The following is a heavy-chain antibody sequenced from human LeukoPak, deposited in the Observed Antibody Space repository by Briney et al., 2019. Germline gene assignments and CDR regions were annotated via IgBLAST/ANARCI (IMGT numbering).Heavy chain of an antibody. CDR2: INHSGST. CDR1: GGSFSGYY. V-gene: IGHV4-34*01. D-gene: IGHD3-22*01. CDR3: ARGPPLLTYYYDSSGYYQYYFDY. J-gene: IGHJ4*02. Sequence: PSETLSLTCAVYGGSFSGYYWSWIRQPSGKGLEWIGEINHSGSTNYNPSLKSRVTISVDTSKNQFSLKLSSVTAADTAVYYCARGPPLLTYYYDSSGYYQYYFDYWGQGTLVTVSS.